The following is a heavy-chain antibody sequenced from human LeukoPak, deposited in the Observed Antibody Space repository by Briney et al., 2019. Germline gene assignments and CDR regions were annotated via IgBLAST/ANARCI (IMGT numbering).Heavy chain of an antibody. CDR2: ISKSSALK. CDR1: GFTFSSYS. J-gene: IGHJ4*02. Sequence: GGSLRLSCAASGFTFSSYSMNWVRQAPGKGLEYVSSISKSSALKYYSESVRGRFTISRDNAENSLYLGMSNLGAEDTAVYFCVRGDNRDQWGQGTLVTVSS. V-gene: IGHV3-21*01. D-gene: IGHD2-2*01. CDR3: VRGDNRDQ.